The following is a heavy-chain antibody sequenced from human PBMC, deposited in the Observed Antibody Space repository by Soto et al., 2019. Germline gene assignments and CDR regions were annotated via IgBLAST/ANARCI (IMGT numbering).Heavy chain of an antibody. D-gene: IGHD4-4*01. Sequence: GGSLRLSCAASGFTFSNYAMHWVRQAPGKGLEWVAVMSYDGSGIFHADSVKGRFTISRDNSKNTLYLQMNSLRAEDTAVYYCAREPTVTYYYYYYGMDVWGQGTTVTVSS. V-gene: IGHV3-30-3*01. CDR2: MSYDGSGI. J-gene: IGHJ6*02. CDR3: AREPTVTYYYYYYGMDV. CDR1: GFTFSNYA.